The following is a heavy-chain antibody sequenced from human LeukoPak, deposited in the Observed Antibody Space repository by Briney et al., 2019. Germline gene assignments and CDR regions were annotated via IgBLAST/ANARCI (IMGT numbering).Heavy chain of an antibody. V-gene: IGHV3-11*03. CDR1: GLPFSDYY. CDR3: AAGTAADF. J-gene: IGHJ4*02. Sequence: PGGSLRLSCVVSGLPFSDYYMNWVRKAPGKGLEWISYISSSSSYTDYADSVKGRFTISRDNAKSALYLQMHSLRLEDTAVYYCAAGTAADFWGQGTLVTVSS. CDR2: ISSSSSYT. D-gene: IGHD6-13*01.